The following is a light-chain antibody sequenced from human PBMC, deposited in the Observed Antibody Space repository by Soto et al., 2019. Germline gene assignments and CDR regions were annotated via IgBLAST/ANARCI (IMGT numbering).Light chain of an antibody. V-gene: IGKV1-6*01. Sequence: AIQITQSPSSLSASVGDGVTITCRASQGIRNDLGWYQQKPGKAPKLLIYAASSLQSGVPSRFSGSASGTDFTLTISSLQPEDFATYYCLQDYSYPWTFGQGTKVDIK. CDR2: AAS. J-gene: IGKJ1*01. CDR1: QGIRND. CDR3: LQDYSYPWT.